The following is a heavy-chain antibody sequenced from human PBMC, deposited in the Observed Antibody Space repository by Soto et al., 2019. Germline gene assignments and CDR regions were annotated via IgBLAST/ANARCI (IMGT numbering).Heavy chain of an antibody. CDR2: ISGSGSTI. CDR3: ARGGVY. J-gene: IGHJ1*01. D-gene: IGHD2-8*01. Sequence: PVGSLRLSCEATGFTFSSHEMNWIRQTPGKRLEWIAKISGSGSTINYADSVKGRFTISRDNVQRTLHLQMDSLRVEDTGVYYCARGGVYWGRGTLGTV. V-gene: IGHV3-48*03. CDR1: GFTFSSHE.